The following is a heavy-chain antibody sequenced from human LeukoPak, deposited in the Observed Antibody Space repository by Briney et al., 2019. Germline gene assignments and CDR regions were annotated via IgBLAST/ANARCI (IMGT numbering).Heavy chain of an antibody. D-gene: IGHD6-13*01. CDR1: GYTFTSYG. V-gene: IGHV1-18*01. Sequence: GASVKVSCKASGYTFTSYGISWVRQAPGQGLEWMGWISAYNGNTNYARKLQGRVTMTTDTSTSTAYMELRSLRSDDTAVYYCARAGGGWAYQTPGWEQQLPTRNWFDPWGQGTLVTVSS. CDR2: ISAYNGNT. J-gene: IGHJ5*02. CDR3: ARAGGGWAYQTPGWEQQLPTRNWFDP.